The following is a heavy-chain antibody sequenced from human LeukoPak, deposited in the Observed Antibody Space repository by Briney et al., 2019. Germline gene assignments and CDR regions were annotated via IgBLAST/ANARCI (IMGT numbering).Heavy chain of an antibody. CDR2: ISGSGGST. J-gene: IGHJ3*02. D-gene: IGHD5-12*01. Sequence: PGGSLRLSCAASGFTFSSYAMSWVRQAPGKGLEWVSAISGSGGSTYYADSVKGRFTISRDNSKNTLYLQMNSLRAEDTAVYYCAKGGGLVATILVSNAFDIWGQGTMVTVSS. CDR1: GFTFSSYA. V-gene: IGHV3-23*01. CDR3: AKGGGLVATILVSNAFDI.